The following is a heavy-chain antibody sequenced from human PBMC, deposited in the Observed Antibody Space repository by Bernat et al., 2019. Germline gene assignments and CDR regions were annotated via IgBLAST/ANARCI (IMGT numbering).Heavy chain of an antibody. CDR3: ARDPGAYYYYMDV. J-gene: IGHJ6*03. D-gene: IGHD4/OR15-4a*01. CDR2: INSDGSST. V-gene: IGHV3-74*01. Sequence: EVQLVESGGGLVQPGGSLRLSCAASGFTFSSYWMHWVRQAPGKGLVWVSRINSDGSSTSYADSVKGRFTISMDNGKNTLYLQMNSLRAEDTAVYYCARDPGAYYYYMDVWGKGTTVTVSS. CDR1: GFTFSSYW.